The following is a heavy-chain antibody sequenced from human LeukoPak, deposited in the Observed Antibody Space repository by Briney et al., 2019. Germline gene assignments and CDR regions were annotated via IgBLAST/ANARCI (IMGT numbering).Heavy chain of an antibody. CDR2: ISADGTST. CDR3: TKDRYCTCTYCPTDH. J-gene: IGHJ4*02. Sequence: GGSLRLSCAASGFTFDEYVMHWVRHAPGKGLEWVSLISADGTSTKYVDSVKGRFTISRDNIKSSLYLQMNSLRIEDTALYYCTKDRYCTCTYCPTDHWGQGTLVTVSS. D-gene: IGHD2-8*01. V-gene: IGHV3-43*02. CDR1: GFTFDEYV.